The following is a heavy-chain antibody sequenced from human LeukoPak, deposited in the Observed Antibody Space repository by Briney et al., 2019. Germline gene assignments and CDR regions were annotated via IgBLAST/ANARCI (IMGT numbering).Heavy chain of an antibody. V-gene: IGHV1-2*02. J-gene: IGHJ5*02. CDR3: ARVAYNWNYGNWFDP. CDR2: INPNSGGT. CDR1: GYTFTFYY. D-gene: IGHD1-7*01. Sequence: GASVTVSCKASGYTFTFYYMHWVRQAPGQGLEWMGWINPNSGGTNYAQKFQGRVTMTRDTSISTAYMELSRLRSDDTAVYYCARVAYNWNYGNWFDPWGQGTLVTVSS.